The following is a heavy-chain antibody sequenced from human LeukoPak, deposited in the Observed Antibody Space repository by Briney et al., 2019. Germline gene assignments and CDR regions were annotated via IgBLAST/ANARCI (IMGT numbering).Heavy chain of an antibody. Sequence: PRGSLRLSCAASGFTFSSYSMNWVRQAPGKGLEWVSSISSSSSYIYYADSVKGRFTIYRDNAKNSLYLQMNSLRAEDTAVYYCARDQGYGDYDYWGQGTLVTVSS. J-gene: IGHJ4*02. CDR1: GFTFSSYS. CDR3: ARDQGYGDYDY. V-gene: IGHV3-21*01. CDR2: ISSSSSYI. D-gene: IGHD4-17*01.